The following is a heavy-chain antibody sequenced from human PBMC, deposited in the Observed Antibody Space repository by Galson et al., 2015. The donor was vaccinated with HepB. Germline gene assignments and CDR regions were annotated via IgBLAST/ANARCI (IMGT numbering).Heavy chain of an antibody. CDR1: GFSFSIYT. D-gene: IGHD6-13*01. V-gene: IGHV3-21*01. Sequence: SLRLSCAASGFSFSIYTFNWVRQAPGKGLEWVSSISGSSGNFIYYTDSVEGRFTISRDTAKNSLSLQMNSLRAEDTAVYYCTTNPGSSMWYYFDYWGQGTLVTVSS. CDR2: ISGSSGNFI. J-gene: IGHJ4*02. CDR3: TTNPGSSMWYYFDY.